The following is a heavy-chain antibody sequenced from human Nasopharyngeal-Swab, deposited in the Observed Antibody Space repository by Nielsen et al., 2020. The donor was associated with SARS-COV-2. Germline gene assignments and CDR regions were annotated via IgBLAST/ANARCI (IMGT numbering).Heavy chain of an antibody. D-gene: IGHD3-22*01. CDR3: ARPARRGLNWFDP. CDR2: SRNEAHSFTT. V-gene: IGHV3-72*01. CDR1: GFTLSEHY. Sequence: GESLKISCAASGFTLSEHYMDWVRQAPGKGLEWVGRSRNEAHSFTTEYAASVKGRFTISRDDSENSLYLQMNSLKIEDTAVYYCARPARRGLNWFDPWGQGTLVTVSS. J-gene: IGHJ5*02.